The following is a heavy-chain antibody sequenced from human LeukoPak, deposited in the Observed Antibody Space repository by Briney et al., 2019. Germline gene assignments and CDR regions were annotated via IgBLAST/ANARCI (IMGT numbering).Heavy chain of an antibody. CDR2: IVVGSGNT. V-gene: IGHV1-58*02. D-gene: IGHD3-3*01. CDR3: ARDPVLRFLEWSQPPLAY. Sequence: SVKVSCKASGFTFTSSAMQWVRQARGQRLEWIGWIVVGSGNTNYAQKFQGRVTITADESTSTAYMELSSLRSEDTAVYYCARDPVLRFLEWSQPPLAYWGQGTLVTVSS. J-gene: IGHJ4*02. CDR1: GFTFTSSA.